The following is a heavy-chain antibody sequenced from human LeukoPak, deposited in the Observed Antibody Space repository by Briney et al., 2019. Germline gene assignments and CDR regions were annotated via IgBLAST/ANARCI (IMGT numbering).Heavy chain of an antibody. V-gene: IGHV4-34*01. J-gene: IGHJ5*02. CDR3: ARVGSSSWKGFDP. CDR2: INHSGST. Sequence: PSETLSLTCAVYGGSFSGYYWSWIRQPPGKGLEWIGEINHSGSTNYNPSLKSRVTISVDTSKNQFSLKLRSVTAADTAVYYCARVGSSSWKGFDPWGQGTLVTVSS. CDR1: GGSFSGYY. D-gene: IGHD6-13*01.